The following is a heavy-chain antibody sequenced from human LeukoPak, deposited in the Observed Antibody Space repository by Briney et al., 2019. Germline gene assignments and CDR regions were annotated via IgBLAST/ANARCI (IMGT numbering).Heavy chain of an antibody. D-gene: IGHD1-1*01. CDR3: VTTGATPGAGY. Sequence: GSVRLSWAASGFTFNIYWMHWVRQAPGKGLVLVSRIGTDGRSTAYADSVKGRLTVCRDNDKNTLYLQLSSLRPEDTAAYYCVTTGATPGAGYWGQGTLVMVSS. J-gene: IGHJ4*02. CDR2: IGTDGRST. CDR1: GFTFNIYW. V-gene: IGHV3-74*01.